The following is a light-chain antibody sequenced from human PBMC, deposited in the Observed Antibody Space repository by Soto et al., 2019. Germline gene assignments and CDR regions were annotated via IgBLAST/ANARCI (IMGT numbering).Light chain of an antibody. J-gene: IGKJ1*01. Sequence: AVQMTQSPSSLSASVGDIVTITCRVSQGIRNDLAWYQQKPGRAPRLLIFAASTLQSGVPSRFSGSGAGTDFTLTISSLQPEDFATYYCQQAYNYPRTFGQGTKV. CDR1: QGIRND. CDR3: QQAYNYPRT. V-gene: IGKV1-6*01. CDR2: AAS.